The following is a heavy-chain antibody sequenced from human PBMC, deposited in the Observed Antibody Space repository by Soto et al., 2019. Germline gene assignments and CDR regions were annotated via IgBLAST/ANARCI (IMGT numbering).Heavy chain of an antibody. V-gene: IGHV3-53*02. CDR1: GFTVSSNY. CDR3: ARRPDDFWSGPRRGMDV. CDR2: MYSGGST. J-gene: IGHJ6*02. Sequence: EVQLVETGGCLIQPGGSLRLSCAASGFTVSSNYMSWVRQAPGKGLEWGSVMYSGGSTYYADSVKGRFTISRDNSKNTLYLQMNSLRAEDTAVYYCARRPDDFWSGPRRGMDVWGQGTTVTVSS. D-gene: IGHD3-3*01.